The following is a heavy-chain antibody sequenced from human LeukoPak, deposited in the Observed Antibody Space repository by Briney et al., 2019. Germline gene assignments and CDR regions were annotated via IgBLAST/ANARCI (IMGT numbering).Heavy chain of an antibody. J-gene: IGHJ4*02. CDR2: ISYDGSNK. Sequence: GGSLRLSCAASGFTFSSYAMHWVRQAPGKGLEWVAVISYDGSNKYYADSVKGRFTISRDNSKNTLYLQMNSLRAEDTAVYYCARDPRALFFRSGSEGYWGQGTLVTVSS. D-gene: IGHD3-3*01. CDR3: ARDPRALFFRSGSEGY. CDR1: GFTFSSYA. V-gene: IGHV3-30*04.